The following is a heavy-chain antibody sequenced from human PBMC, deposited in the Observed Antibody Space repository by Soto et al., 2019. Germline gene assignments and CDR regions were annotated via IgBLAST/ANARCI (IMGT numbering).Heavy chain of an antibody. CDR1: GYTLTGYY. V-gene: IGHV1-2*02. CDR2: INPNSGDT. CDR3: ARGEPSEF. D-gene: IGHD1-26*01. Sequence: ASVKVSCKASGYTLTGYYMHWVRQAPGQGLEWMGCINPNSGDTNYAQKFQGRVTLTRDTSINTAYMELSRLRSDDTAVYYCARGEPSEFWGQGTLVIVS. J-gene: IGHJ4*02.